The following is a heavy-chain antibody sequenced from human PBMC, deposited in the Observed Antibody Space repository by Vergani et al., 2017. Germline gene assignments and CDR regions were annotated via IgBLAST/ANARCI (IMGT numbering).Heavy chain of an antibody. Sequence: QVHLVESGGGVVQPGRSLRLPCVVSGFTSSYYCMHWVRQAPGKGLEWVAVISYDGTQKYYADSVKGRFTISRDNSKSTLYLQMNILRTEDTAVYYCATKSGSTPGCQIGYFKEWGQGTLVTVSS. CDR3: ATKSGSTPGCQIGYFKE. CDR2: ISYDGTQK. J-gene: IGHJ1*01. D-gene: IGHD1-1*01. V-gene: IGHV3-30*03. CDR1: GFTSSYYC.